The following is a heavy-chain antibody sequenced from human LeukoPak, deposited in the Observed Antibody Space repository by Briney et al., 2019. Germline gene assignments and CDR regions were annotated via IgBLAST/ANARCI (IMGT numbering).Heavy chain of an antibody. CDR3: ASLTYDSSGYYQHN. CDR1: GGSIISGGYY. V-gene: IGHV4-31*03. D-gene: IGHD3-22*01. J-gene: IGHJ4*02. Sequence: SETLSLTCTVSGGSIISGGYYWSWIRQHPGKGLEWIGYIYYSGSTYYNPSLKSRVTISVDTSKNQFSLKLSSVTAADTAVYYCASLTYDSSGYYQHNWGQGTLVTVSS. CDR2: IYYSGST.